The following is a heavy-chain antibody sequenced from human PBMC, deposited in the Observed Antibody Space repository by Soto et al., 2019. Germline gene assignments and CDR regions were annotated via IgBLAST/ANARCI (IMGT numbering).Heavy chain of an antibody. Sequence: EVQLLESGGGLVQPGGSLRLSCAASGFTFSSYAMSWVRQAPGKGLEWVSAISGSGGSTYYADSVKGRFTISRDNSKNTLYLQMNSLRAEDAAVYYCAKTDFWSGYFDYWGQGTLVTVSS. CDR1: GFTFSSYA. D-gene: IGHD3-3*01. J-gene: IGHJ4*02. V-gene: IGHV3-23*01. CDR3: AKTDFWSGYFDY. CDR2: ISGSGGST.